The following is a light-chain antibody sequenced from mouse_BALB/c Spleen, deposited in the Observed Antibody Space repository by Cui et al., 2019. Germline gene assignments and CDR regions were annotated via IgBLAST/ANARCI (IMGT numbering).Light chain of an antibody. CDR1: SSVSSSY. V-gene: IGKV4-79*01. CDR2: SIS. Sequence: QIVITQSPAIMSASPGERVTMTCSASSSVSSSYLYWYQQKSGSSPKLWIYSISNLASGVPARSSGSGSGTSYSLTINSMEAEDAATYYCQQWSSNPYTFGGGTKLEIK. CDR3: QQWSSNPYT. J-gene: IGKJ2*01.